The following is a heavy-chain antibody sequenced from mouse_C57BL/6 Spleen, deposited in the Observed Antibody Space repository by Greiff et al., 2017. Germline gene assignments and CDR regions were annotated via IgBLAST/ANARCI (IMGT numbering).Heavy chain of an antibody. CDR2: IDPANGNT. CDR1: GFNTKNTY. CDR3: ASENYYGSDYYYAMDY. D-gene: IGHD1-1*01. V-gene: IGHV14-3*01. J-gene: IGHJ4*01. Sequence: VQLQQSVAELVRPGAAVKLSCTASGFNTKNTYMHWVKQRPEQGLEWIGRIDPANGNTKYAPKFQGTATITADTSSNTAYLQLSSLTSENTAIYYCASENYYGSDYYYAMDYWGQGTSVTVSS.